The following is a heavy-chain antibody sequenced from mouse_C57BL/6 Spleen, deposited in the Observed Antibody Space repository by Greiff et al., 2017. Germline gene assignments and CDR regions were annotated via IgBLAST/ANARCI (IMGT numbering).Heavy chain of an antibody. J-gene: IGHJ2*01. CDR2: INPSSGYT. Sequence: VKLMESGAELARPGASVKMSCKASGYTFTSYTMHWVKQRPGQGLEWIGYINPSSGYTKYNQKFKDKATLTADKSSSTAYMQLSSLTSEDSAVYYCAREGTGTDYWGQGTTLTVSS. CDR1: GYTFTSYT. D-gene: IGHD4-1*01. V-gene: IGHV1-4*01. CDR3: AREGTGTDY.